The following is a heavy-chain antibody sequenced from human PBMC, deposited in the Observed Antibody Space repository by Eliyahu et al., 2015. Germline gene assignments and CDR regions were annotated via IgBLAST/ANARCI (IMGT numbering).Heavy chain of an antibody. CDR1: XFTFSDYY. D-gene: IGHD6-6*01. J-gene: IGHJ4*02. V-gene: IGHV3-11*01. CDR2: IXSSGSTI. Sequence: QVQLVESGGGLVKPGGSLRLSCXXSXFTFSDYYMXWIRQAPGXGLEWVSYIXSSGSTIYXADSVKGRFTISRDNAKNSLYLQMNSLXAEDTAVYYCARAYSSSPPGGWGQGTLVTVSS. CDR3: ARAYSSSPPGG.